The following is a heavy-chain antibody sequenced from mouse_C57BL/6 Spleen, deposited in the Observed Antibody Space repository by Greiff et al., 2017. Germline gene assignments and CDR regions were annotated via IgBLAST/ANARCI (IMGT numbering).Heavy chain of an antibody. D-gene: IGHD2-3*01. J-gene: IGHJ1*03. Sequence: EVKVEESGGGLVQPGGSMKLSCVASGFTFSNYWMNWVRQSPEKGLEWVAQIRLKSDNYATHYAESVKGRFTISRDDSKSSVYLQMNNLRAEDTGIYYCTRLLRAHWYFDVWGTGTTVTVSS. CDR3: TRLLRAHWYFDV. CDR1: GFTFSNYW. CDR2: IRLKSDNYAT. V-gene: IGHV6-3*01.